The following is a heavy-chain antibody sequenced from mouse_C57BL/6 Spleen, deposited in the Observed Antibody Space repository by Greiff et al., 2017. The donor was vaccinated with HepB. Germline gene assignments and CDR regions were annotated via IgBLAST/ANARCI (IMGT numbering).Heavy chain of an antibody. V-gene: IGHV1-50*01. CDR1: GYTFTSYW. CDR2: IDPSDSYT. Sequence: QVQLQQSGAELVKPGASVKLSCKASGYTFTSYWMQWVKQRPGQGLEWIGEIDPSDSYTNYNQKFKGKATLTVDTSSSTAYMQLSSLTSEDSAVYYCARKNYSNYAYAMDYWGQGTSVTVSS. CDR3: ARKNYSNYAYAMDY. D-gene: IGHD2-5*01. J-gene: IGHJ4*01.